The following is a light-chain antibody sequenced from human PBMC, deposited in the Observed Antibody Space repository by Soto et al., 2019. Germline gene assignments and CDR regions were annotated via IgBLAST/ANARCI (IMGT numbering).Light chain of an antibody. CDR1: QSITTF. J-gene: IGKJ1*01. CDR2: GAS. V-gene: IGKV1-39*01. Sequence: DIQMTQSPTSLSASVGDRVTITYRASQSITTFLNWYQQKPGKAPELLIFGASRLQSGVPSRFSGGGSGTDFTLTISSLQPEDFASYHCQQTFSATWTFGQGTKVDIK. CDR3: QQTFSATWT.